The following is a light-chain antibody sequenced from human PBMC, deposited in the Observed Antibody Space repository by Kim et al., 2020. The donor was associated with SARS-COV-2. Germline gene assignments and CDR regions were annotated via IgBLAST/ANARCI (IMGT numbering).Light chain of an antibody. CDR3: QPYNTYAWT. J-gene: IGKJ1*01. Sequence: GERGPSTGRARQSISRWWDWDQQKPGKAPKLRSEKASNLERGVPSRFSGSGAGTEFTLTISSLQPEDLATYDCQPYNTYAWTFGQGTKVEIK. CDR2: KAS. V-gene: IGKV1-5*03. CDR1: QSISRW.